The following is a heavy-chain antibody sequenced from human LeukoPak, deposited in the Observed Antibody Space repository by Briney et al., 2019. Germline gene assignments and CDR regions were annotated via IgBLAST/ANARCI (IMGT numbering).Heavy chain of an antibody. D-gene: IGHD3-9*01. CDR1: GFTFSSYG. CDR3: AKGRYFDWFTFDY. Sequence: TGGSLRLSCAASGFTFSSYGMHWVRQAPGKGLEWVAVISYDGSNKYYADSVKGRFTISRDNSKNTLYLQMNSLRAEDTAVYYCAKGRYFDWFTFDYWGQGTLVTVPS. CDR2: ISYDGSNK. V-gene: IGHV3-30*18. J-gene: IGHJ4*02.